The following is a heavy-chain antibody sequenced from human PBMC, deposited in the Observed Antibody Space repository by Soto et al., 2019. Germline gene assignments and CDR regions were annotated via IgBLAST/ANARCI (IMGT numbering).Heavy chain of an antibody. V-gene: IGHV1-8*01. J-gene: IGHJ5*02. CDR3: ARGPEFSVVVVAATGNWFDP. CDR2: MNPNSGNT. Sequence: ASVKVSCKASGYTFTSYDINWVRQATGQGLEWMGWMNPNSGNTGYAQKFQGRVTMTRNTSISTAYMELSSLRSEDTAVYYCARGPEFSVVVVAATGNWFDPWGQGTLVTVSS. CDR1: GYTFTSYD. D-gene: IGHD2-15*01.